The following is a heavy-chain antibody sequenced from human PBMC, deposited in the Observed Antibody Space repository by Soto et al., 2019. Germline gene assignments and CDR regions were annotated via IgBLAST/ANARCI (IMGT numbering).Heavy chain of an antibody. CDR1: GGTFSSYA. V-gene: IGHV1-69*01. J-gene: IGHJ6*02. CDR2: IIPIFGTA. Sequence: QVQLVQSGAEVKKPGSSVKVSCKASGGTFSSYAISWVRQAPGQGLEWMGGIIPIFGTANYAQKFQGRVRSTADESTSTAYMELSSLRCEDTAVYYCARVEFGAARVWVGYYYGMDVWGQGTTVTVSS. CDR3: ARVEFGAARVWVGYYYGMDV. D-gene: IGHD6-6*01.